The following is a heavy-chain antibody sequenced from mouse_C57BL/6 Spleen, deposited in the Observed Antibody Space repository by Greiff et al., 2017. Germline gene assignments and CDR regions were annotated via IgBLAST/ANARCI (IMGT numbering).Heavy chain of an antibody. CDR2: ISSGSSTI. V-gene: IGHV5-17*01. Sequence: DVMLVESGGGLVKPGGSLKLSCAASGFTFSDYGMHWVRQAPEKGLEWVAYISSGSSTIYYADTVKGRFTISRDNAKNTLFLQMTSLRSEDTAMYYCASWGSSSWFAYWGQGTLVTVSA. CDR3: ASWGSSSWFAY. J-gene: IGHJ3*01. D-gene: IGHD1-1*01. CDR1: GFTFSDYG.